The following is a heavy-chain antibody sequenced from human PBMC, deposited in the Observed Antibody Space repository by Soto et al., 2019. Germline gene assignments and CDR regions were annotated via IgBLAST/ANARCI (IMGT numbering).Heavy chain of an antibody. V-gene: IGHV4-4*02. D-gene: IGHD6-19*01. CDR3: AYSTGCYRLDL. Sequence: QAQLKESGPGLVKPSGTLSLTCDFSGDSISNSRWWTWVRQPPGKRLEWIGDIFHTGSNNYTPSLMGRVFISVANYTNQFYLKLSSVTAADTAVSYFAYSTGCYRLDLWGQGTLVMVYS. CDR1: GDSISNSRW. J-gene: IGHJ3*01. CDR2: IFHTGSN.